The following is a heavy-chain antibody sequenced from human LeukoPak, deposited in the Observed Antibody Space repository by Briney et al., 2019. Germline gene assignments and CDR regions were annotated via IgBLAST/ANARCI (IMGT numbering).Heavy chain of an antibody. D-gene: IGHD3-10*01. CDR3: AKGGKVRGVISHYYGMDV. J-gene: IGHJ6*02. V-gene: IGHV3-48*01. Sequence: GGSLRLSCAASGFTFTSYSMNWVRQAPGKGLEWLSYISSSSDIIYYADSVKGRFTISRDNSKNTLYLQMNSLRAEDTAVYYCAKGGKVRGVISHYYGMDVWGQGTTVAISS. CDR1: GFTFTSYS. CDR2: ISSSSDII.